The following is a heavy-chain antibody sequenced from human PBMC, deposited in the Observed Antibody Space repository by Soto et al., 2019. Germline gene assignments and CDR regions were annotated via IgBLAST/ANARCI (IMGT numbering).Heavy chain of an antibody. CDR2: ISGSDGKT. CDR1: GFSFGSYA. V-gene: IGHV3-23*01. J-gene: IGHJ4*02. Sequence: GGSLRLFCAASGFSFGSYALSRVRQAPGKGLEWVSTISGSDGKTFYADSVKGRFSISRDTSQSTLYLQMNSLRADDTAMYYCARWSYLDYWGQGTRVTVSS. CDR3: ARWSYLDY. D-gene: IGHD3-3*01.